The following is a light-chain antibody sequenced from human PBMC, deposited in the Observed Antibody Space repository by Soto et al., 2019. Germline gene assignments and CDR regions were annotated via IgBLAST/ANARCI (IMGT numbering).Light chain of an antibody. CDR3: MQRVHVAET. CDR2: GLS. CDR1: QSLLHRNGKTF. V-gene: IGKV2D-29*02. J-gene: IGKJ2*01. Sequence: DVVMTQTPLSLSVTPAQPASSSCKSSQSLLHRNGKTFFYWYLQRPGQSPQLLIYGLSNPFSGVSERFSGSGSETDFTLKISRVEAEDVGVYYVMQRVHVAETFVQGTQLQIK.